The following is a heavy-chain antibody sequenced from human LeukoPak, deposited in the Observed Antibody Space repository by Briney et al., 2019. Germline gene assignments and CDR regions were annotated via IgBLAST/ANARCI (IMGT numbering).Heavy chain of an antibody. D-gene: IGHD2-2*01. CDR2: INPNSGFT. Sequence: ASVKVSCKASGYPFTGYYLHWVRQAPGQGLEWMGWINPNSGFTNYAQKFQGRVTMTRDTSISTAYMELSRLRSDDTAVYYCARLADCSSSSCRSFDYWGQGTLVTVSS. V-gene: IGHV1-2*02. CDR1: GYPFTGYY. CDR3: ARLADCSSSSCRSFDY. J-gene: IGHJ4*02.